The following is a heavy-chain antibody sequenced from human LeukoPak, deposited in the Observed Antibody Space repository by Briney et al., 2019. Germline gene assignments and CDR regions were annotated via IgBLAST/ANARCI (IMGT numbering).Heavy chain of an antibody. CDR1: GGSVSDNGFF. CDR3: ARRGTYWNALGC. D-gene: IGHD1-1*01. CDR2: VSYTGST. J-gene: IGHJ4*02. V-gene: IGHV4-39*01. Sequence: MPSETLSLTCTVSGGSVSDNGFFWGWIRQPPGKGLEWIGSVSYTGSTHYDPSLKSRVTMSIDTSKNQFSLNLTPVTAADTAVYYCARRGTYWNALGCWGQGALVTVSS.